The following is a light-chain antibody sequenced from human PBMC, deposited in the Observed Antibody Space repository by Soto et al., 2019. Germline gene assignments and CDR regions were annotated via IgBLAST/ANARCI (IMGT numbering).Light chain of an antibody. J-gene: IGLJ1*01. CDR1: SSDVGGYNY. Sequence: QSALTQPRSVSGSPGQSVTISCTGTSSDVGGYNYVSWYQQHPGKAPKLMIYDVSKRPSGVPDRFSGSKSGKTASPTISGLKAEDEADYYCCSYYVCGTGTKVKVL. V-gene: IGLV2-11*01. CDR2: DVS. CDR3: CSYYV.